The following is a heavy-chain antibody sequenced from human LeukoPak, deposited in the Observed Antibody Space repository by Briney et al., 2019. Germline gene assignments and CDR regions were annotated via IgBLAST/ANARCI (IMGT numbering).Heavy chain of an antibody. CDR2: ITAYNDNT. D-gene: IGHD3-10*01. CDR1: GYTFTSYG. J-gene: IGHJ4*02. V-gene: IGHV1-18*01. Sequence: ASVKVSCKASGYTFTSYGISGVRQAPGQGLEWMVWITAYNDNTNYAQKLQGRVTMTTDTSTSTAYMELRSLRSDDTAVYYCARALLWFGEPSHIDYWGQGTLVTASS. CDR3: ARALLWFGEPSHIDY.